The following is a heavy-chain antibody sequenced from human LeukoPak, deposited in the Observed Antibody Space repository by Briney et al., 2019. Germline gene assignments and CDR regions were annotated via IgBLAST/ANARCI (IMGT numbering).Heavy chain of an antibody. D-gene: IGHD6-6*01. V-gene: IGHV3-33*08. Sequence: GGSLRLSCGASGFTFSSYAMSWVRQAPGKGLEWVAVIWYDGTNKYYADSVKGRFTISRDDSKNTLYLQMNSLRAEDTAVYYCARDQGITARLFEYWGQGTLVTVSS. CDR1: GFTFSSYA. J-gene: IGHJ4*02. CDR3: ARDQGITARLFEY. CDR2: IWYDGTNK.